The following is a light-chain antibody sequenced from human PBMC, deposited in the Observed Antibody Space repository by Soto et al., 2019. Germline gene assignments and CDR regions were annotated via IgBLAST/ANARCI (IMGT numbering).Light chain of an antibody. CDR1: QSISRY. CDR2: AAT. CDR3: QESYSTIYT. J-gene: IGKJ2*01. V-gene: IGKV1-39*01. Sequence: DIQMTQSPSSLSASVGDRVTITCRASQSISRYLSWYQHKPGKAPKLLIYAATTLQSGVPSRFSASGSATDFTLTISSLQPEDFVTYYCQESYSTIYTFGQGTKLEIK.